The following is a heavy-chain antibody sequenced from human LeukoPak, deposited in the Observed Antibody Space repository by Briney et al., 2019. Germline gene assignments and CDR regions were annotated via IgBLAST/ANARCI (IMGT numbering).Heavy chain of an antibody. Sequence: GESLKISCKGCGYSFTSYGISWVRQAPGQGLEWMGLISAYNGNTNYAQKLQGRVTMTTDTSTSTAYMELRSLRSDDTAVYYCARDTIFGVVIANAYYYYGMDVWGQGTTVTVSS. J-gene: IGHJ6*02. V-gene: IGHV1-18*01. D-gene: IGHD3-3*01. CDR2: ISAYNGNT. CDR3: ARDTIFGVVIANAYYYYGMDV. CDR1: GYSFTSYG.